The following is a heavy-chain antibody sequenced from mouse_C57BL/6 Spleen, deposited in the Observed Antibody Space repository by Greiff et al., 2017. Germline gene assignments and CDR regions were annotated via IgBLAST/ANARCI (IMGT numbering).Heavy chain of an antibody. CDR1: GFSLSTSGMG. CDR2: IYWDDDK. D-gene: IGHD2-1*01. J-gene: IGHJ4*01. CDR3: ARTGPPIYYGYEAMDY. Sequence: VKLVESGPGILQSSQTLSLTCSFSGFSLSTSGMGVSWIRQPSGKGLEWLAHIYWDDDKRYNPSLKSRLTISKDTDRNQVFLKITSVDTADTATYYCARTGPPIYYGYEAMDYWGQRTSVTVSS. V-gene: IGHV8-12*01.